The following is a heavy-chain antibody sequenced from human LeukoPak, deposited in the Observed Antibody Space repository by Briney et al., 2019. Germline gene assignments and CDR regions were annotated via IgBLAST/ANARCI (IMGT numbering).Heavy chain of an antibody. CDR1: GFTFSSYA. CDR3: ARGSAPYGSGSYLSGGFDY. D-gene: IGHD3-10*01. V-gene: IGHV3-64*01. J-gene: IGHJ4*02. Sequence: GGSLRLSCAASGFTFSSYAMHWVRQAPGKGLEYVSAISSNGGSTYYANSVKGRFTISKDNSKNTLYLQMGSLRAEDMAVYYCARGSAPYGSGSYLSGGFDYWGQGTLVTVSS. CDR2: ISSNGGST.